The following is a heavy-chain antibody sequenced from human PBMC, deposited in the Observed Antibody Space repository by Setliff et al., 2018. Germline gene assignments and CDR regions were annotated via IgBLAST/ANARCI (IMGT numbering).Heavy chain of an antibody. CDR1: GGSISTYY. D-gene: IGHD3-22*01. CDR3: ARVESSGYYYFDY. J-gene: IGHJ4*02. CDR2: VFVSGST. Sequence: SETLSLTCTVSGGSISTYYWSWIRRPAGKGLEWIGRVFVSGSTNYNPSLKSRVTMSVDTSKNQFSLKLSSVTAADTAVYYCARVESSGYYYFDYWGQGTLVTVSS. V-gene: IGHV4-4*07.